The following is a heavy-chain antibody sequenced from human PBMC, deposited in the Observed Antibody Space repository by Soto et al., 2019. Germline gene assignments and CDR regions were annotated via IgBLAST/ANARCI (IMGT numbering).Heavy chain of an antibody. D-gene: IGHD3-16*01. Sequence: QRLSCAASGFTLSDYYMSWIRQAPGKGLEWVSHISGSGNTIDYADSVKGRFTIPRDNAKNSLYLQMNSLRDDDTAVFYCARGRYALDYWGQGTRVTVSS. V-gene: IGHV3-11*01. CDR1: GFTLSDYY. CDR2: ISGSGNTI. J-gene: IGHJ4*02. CDR3: ARGRYALDY.